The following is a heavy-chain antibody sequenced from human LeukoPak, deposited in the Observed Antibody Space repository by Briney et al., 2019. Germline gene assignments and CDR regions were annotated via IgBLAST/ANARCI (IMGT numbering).Heavy chain of an antibody. V-gene: IGHV3-48*04. CDR1: GFSFRSYS. CDR2: IGGGGDAI. J-gene: IGHJ4*02. Sequence: PGGSLRLSCTAPGFSFRSYSLNWVRQSPGKGLEWISYIGGGGDAIYYAESVRGRFTISRDNARNSVYLQVNSLRVEDTAVYYCVRGGQGRDDYFDYWGQGTLVTVSS. CDR3: VRGGQGRDDYFDY.